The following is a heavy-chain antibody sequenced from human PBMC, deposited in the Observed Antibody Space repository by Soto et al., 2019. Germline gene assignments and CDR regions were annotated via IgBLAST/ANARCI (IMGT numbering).Heavy chain of an antibody. J-gene: IGHJ4*02. CDR3: ASYPLRFGETGCDY. V-gene: IGHV4-39*01. CDR2: IYYSGST. D-gene: IGHD3-10*01. Sequence: SETLSLTCTVSGGSISSSSYYWGWIRQPPGKGLEWIGSIYYSGSTYYNPSLKSRVTISVDTSKNQFSLKLSSVTAADTAVYYCASYPLRFGETGCDYWGQGTLVTVSS. CDR1: GGSISSSSYY.